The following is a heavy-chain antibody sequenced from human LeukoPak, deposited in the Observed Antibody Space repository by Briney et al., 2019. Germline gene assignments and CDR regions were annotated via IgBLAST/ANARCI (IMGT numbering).Heavy chain of an antibody. CDR2: ISGSGGST. CDR3: AKGVPGGDMYYFDY. D-gene: IGHD3-10*02. J-gene: IGHJ4*02. CDR1: GCTFSSYA. Sequence: GESLRLSCEASGCTFSSYARSWVRQAPGKGLEWVSAISGSGGSTYYADSGKGRFTISRGNSKDTLYLQMNSLRAEDTGLYYCAKGVPGGDMYYFDYWGEGTLVTVSS. V-gene: IGHV3-23*01.